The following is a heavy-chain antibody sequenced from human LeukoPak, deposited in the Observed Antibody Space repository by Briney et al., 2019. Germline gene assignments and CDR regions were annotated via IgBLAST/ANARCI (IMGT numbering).Heavy chain of an antibody. CDR1: GFTFSSYA. CDR2: ISGSGGST. Sequence: GGSLRIFCAAYGFTFSSYAMRWGRQAPGKGLVCVSAISGSGGSTYYADSVKGRFTISRDNSKNTLYLQMNSLRAEDTAVYYCAKDPDIVVVPAAHFDYWGQGTLVTVSS. J-gene: IGHJ4*02. V-gene: IGHV3-23*01. D-gene: IGHD2-2*01. CDR3: AKDPDIVVVPAAHFDY.